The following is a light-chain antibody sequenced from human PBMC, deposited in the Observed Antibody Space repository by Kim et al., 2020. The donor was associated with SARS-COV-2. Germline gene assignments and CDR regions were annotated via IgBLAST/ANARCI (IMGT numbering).Light chain of an antibody. CDR1: SLRSYY. CDR2: GKN. J-gene: IGLJ1*01. CDR3: NSRDSSGNHYV. V-gene: IGLV3-19*01. Sequence: SSELTQDPAVSVAWGQTVRITCQGASLRSYYASWYQQKPGQAPVLVIYGKNNRPSGIPDRFSGSSSGNTASLTITGAQAEDEADYYCNSRDSSGNHYVFGTGTKVTVL.